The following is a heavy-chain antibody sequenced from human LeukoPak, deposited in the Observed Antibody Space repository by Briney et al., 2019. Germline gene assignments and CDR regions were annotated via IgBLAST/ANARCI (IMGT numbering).Heavy chain of an antibody. CDR3: ARVAFDWSDAFDI. Sequence: NPSETLSLTCAVYGGSFSGYYWSWIRQPPGKGLEWIGYIYYSGSTNYNPSLKSRVTISVDTSKNQFSLKLSSVTAADTAVYYCARVAFDWSDAFDIWGQGTMVTVSS. CDR2: IYYSGST. CDR1: GGSFSGYY. D-gene: IGHD3-9*01. J-gene: IGHJ3*02. V-gene: IGHV4-59*01.